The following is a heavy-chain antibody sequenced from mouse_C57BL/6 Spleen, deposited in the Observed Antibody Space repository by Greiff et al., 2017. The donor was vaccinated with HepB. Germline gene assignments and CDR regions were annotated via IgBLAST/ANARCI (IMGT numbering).Heavy chain of an antibody. Sequence: VQLKESGAELVRPGASVKLSCTASGFNIKDDYMHWVKQRPEQGLEWIGWIDPENGDTEYASKFQGKATITADTSSNTAYLQLSSLKSEDTAVYYCTYYYGSSYGFAYWGQGTLVTVSA. D-gene: IGHD1-1*01. CDR1: GFNIKDDY. CDR2: IDPENGDT. CDR3: TYYYGSSYGFAY. J-gene: IGHJ3*01. V-gene: IGHV14-4*01.